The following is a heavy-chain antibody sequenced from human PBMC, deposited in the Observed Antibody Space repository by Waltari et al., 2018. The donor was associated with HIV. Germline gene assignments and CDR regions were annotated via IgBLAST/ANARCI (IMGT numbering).Heavy chain of an antibody. CDR3: ARQYSRVGAFDR. Sequence: QITLKESGPTLVKPTQTLRLNCTFSGFSLSTSGVGVGWLRQAPGKAPEWLALIYWDDDKHYSPSRKTRLTITKDNSKRQVVVTMTNMDPVDIGTYYCARQYSRVGAFDRWGQGTVVTVSS. CDR1: GFSLSTSGVG. V-gene: IGHV2-5*02. D-gene: IGHD3-22*01. CDR2: IYWDDDK. J-gene: IGHJ3*01.